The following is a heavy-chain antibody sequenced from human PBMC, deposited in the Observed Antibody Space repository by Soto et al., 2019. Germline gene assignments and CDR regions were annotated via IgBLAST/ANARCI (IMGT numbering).Heavy chain of an antibody. D-gene: IGHD1-20*01. CDR2: IYHSGST. V-gene: IGHV4-59*01. CDR1: RGSISNYY. CDR3: ARGGRYRDNWFDP. Sequence: SETLSLTCTVSRGSISNYYWSWIRQPPGKGLEWIGYIYHSGSTNYNPSLKSRVTISVDTSKNQFSLNLSSVTTADTAVYYCARGGRYRDNWFDPWGQGTLVTVSS. J-gene: IGHJ5*02.